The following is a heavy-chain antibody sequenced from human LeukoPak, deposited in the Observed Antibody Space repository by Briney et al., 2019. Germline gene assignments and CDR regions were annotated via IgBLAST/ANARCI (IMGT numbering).Heavy chain of an antibody. CDR1: GFTFSTYA. CDR3: AKIVYGYSQVPLDAFDI. D-gene: IGHD5-18*01. J-gene: IGHJ3*02. Sequence: PGGSLRLSCAASGFTFSTYALSWVRQAPGKGLEWVSVISGSGGSIYYADSVKGRFTISRDNSKNTLYLQMNSLRAEDTAVYYCAKIVYGYSQVPLDAFDIWGQGTMVTVSS. CDR2: ISGSGGSI. V-gene: IGHV3-23*01.